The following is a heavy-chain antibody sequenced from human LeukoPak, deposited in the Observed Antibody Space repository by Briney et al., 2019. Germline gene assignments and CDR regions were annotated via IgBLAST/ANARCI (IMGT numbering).Heavy chain of an antibody. J-gene: IGHJ4*02. CDR1: GFSVSSNYA. CDR3: ATQFLGYYYDLFYFDN. CDR2: ISGSGDNT. V-gene: IGHV3-23*01. D-gene: IGHD3-22*01. Sequence: SGGSLRLSCVASGFSVSSNYAMSWVRQAPGKGLEWVSAISGSGDNTYYADSVKGRFTISRDNSKNTLYLQMNSLRAEDTAVYYCATQFLGYYYDLFYFDNWGQGTLVTVSS.